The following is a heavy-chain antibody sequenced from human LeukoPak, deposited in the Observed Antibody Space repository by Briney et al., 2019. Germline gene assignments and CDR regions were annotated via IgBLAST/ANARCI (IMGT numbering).Heavy chain of an antibody. CDR1: GFTFSSYA. Sequence: GGSLRLSCAASGFTFSSYAMSWVRQAPGKGLEWGSALTESGVFTSYTDSVKGRFTISRDNSKSTLYLQMNSLRAEDTAIYYCARRWLAAKAFDIWGQGTTVTVSS. CDR3: ARRWLAAKAFDI. CDR2: LTESGVFT. V-gene: IGHV3-23*01. J-gene: IGHJ3*02. D-gene: IGHD2-15*01.